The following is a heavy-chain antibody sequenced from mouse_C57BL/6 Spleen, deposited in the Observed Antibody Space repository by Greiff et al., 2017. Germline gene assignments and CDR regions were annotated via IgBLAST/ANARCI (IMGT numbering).Heavy chain of an antibody. D-gene: IGHD1-1*01. J-gene: IGHJ1*03. Sequence: QVQLQQSGAELVRPGTSVKMSCKASGYTFTNYWIGWAKQRPGHGLEWIGDIYPGGGYTNYNEKFKGKATLTADKSSSTAYMQFSSLTSEDSAIYYCARWGTTVVATRYFDVWGTGTTVTVAS. V-gene: IGHV1-63*01. CDR3: ARWGTTVVATRYFDV. CDR2: IYPGGGYT. CDR1: GYTFTNYW.